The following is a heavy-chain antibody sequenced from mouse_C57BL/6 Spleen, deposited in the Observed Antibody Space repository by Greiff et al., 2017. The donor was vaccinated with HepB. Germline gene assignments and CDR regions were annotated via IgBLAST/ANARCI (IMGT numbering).Heavy chain of an antibody. J-gene: IGHJ4*01. V-gene: IGHV1-12*01. CDR1: GYTFTSYN. D-gene: IGHD2-2*01. CDR3: ARDYYGYDGYAMDY. CDR2: IYPGNGDT. Sequence: LQQSGAELVRPGASVKMSCKASGYTFTSYNMHWVKQTPRQGLEWIGAIYPGNGDTSYNQKFKGKATLTVDKSSSTAYMQLSSLTSEDSAVYFCARDYYGYDGYAMDYWGQGTSVTVSS.